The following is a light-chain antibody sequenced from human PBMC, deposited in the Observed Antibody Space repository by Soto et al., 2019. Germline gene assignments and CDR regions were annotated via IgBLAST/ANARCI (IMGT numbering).Light chain of an antibody. Sequence: QSVLTQPPSASGTPGQRFTISCSASSSNIGRNTVNWYQQLPGTAPKLLIYVNNQRPSGVPDRFSGSKSGTSASLAISGLQSEYEADYDCAAWDDSLNGVYVFGTGTKLTVL. CDR2: VNN. V-gene: IGLV1-44*01. CDR3: AAWDDSLNGVYV. CDR1: SSNIGRNT. J-gene: IGLJ1*01.